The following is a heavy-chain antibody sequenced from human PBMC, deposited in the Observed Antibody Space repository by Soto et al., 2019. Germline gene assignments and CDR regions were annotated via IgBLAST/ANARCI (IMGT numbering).Heavy chain of an antibody. J-gene: IGHJ6*02. CDR3: ARTQGKPGYAFSSGYSEVDYYYGMDV. V-gene: IGHV1-18*01. Sequence: ASVKVSCKASGYTFTSYGISWVRQAPGQGLEWMGWISAYNGNTNYAQKLQGRVTMTTGTSTSTAYMELRSLRSDETAVYYCARTQGKPGYAFSSGYSEVDYYYGMDVWGQGTTVTVSS. D-gene: IGHD3-3*01. CDR2: ISAYNGNT. CDR1: GYTFTSYG.